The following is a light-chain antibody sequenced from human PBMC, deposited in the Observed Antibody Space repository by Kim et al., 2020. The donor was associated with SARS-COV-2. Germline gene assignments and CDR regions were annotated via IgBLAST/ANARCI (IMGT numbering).Light chain of an antibody. V-gene: IGLV3-1*01. J-gene: IGLJ1*01. CDR1: KLGDRY. Sequence: SYELTQPPSVSVSPGQTATITCSGDKLGDRYPCWYQQKPGQSPVVVIYQHNKRPSGIPERFSGSNSGNTATLTISGTQTMDEADYYCQAWDFNTASVVFG. CDR2: QHN. CDR3: QAWDFNTASVV.